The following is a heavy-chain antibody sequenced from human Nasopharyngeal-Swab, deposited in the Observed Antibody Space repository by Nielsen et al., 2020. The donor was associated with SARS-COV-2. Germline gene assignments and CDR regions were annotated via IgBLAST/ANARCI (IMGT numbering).Heavy chain of an antibody. V-gene: IGHV3-66*01. J-gene: IGHJ4*02. CDR1: GFTVSSNY. CDR3: AKGVYSYGYVADLYFDY. D-gene: IGHD5-18*01. Sequence: GESLKISCAASGFTVSSNYMSWVRQAPGKGLEWVSVIYSGGSTYYADSVKGRFTISRDNSKNTLYLQMNSLRAEDTAVYYCAKGVYSYGYVADLYFDYWGQGTLVTVSS. CDR2: IYSGGST.